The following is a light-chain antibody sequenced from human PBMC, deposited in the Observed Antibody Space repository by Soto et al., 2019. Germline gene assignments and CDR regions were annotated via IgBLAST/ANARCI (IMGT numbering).Light chain of an antibody. CDR2: GVS. CDR1: SSDFGGYNY. Sequence: QSALTQPASVSGSPGQSITISCTGTSSDFGGYNYVSWYQHHPGKAPKLIIYGVSDRPSGVSNRFSGSKSGNTASLTISGLQAEDEADYYCSSYTGMSTRLFGTGTKLTVL. J-gene: IGLJ1*01. CDR3: SSYTGMSTRL. V-gene: IGLV2-14*01.